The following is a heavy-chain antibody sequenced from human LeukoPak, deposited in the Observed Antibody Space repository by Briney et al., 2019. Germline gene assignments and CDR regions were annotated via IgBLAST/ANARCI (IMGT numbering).Heavy chain of an antibody. CDR3: ASHGGDGNSGTFSPFDY. D-gene: IGHD4-23*01. V-gene: IGHV3-7*01. J-gene: IGHJ4*02. CDR2: IKQDGSEK. Sequence: PGGSLRLSCAASGFTFSSYWMSWVRQAPGKGLEWVANIKQDGSEKYYVDSVKGRFTISRDNAKNSLCLQMNSLRPEDTAVYYCASHGGDGNSGTFSPFDYWGQGTPVTVSS. CDR1: GFTFSSYW.